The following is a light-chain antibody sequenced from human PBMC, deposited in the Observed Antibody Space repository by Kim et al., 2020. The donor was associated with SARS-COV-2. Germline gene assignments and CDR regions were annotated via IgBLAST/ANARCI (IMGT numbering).Light chain of an antibody. V-gene: IGKV3-20*01. Sequence: EIVLTQSPGTLSLSPGERATLSCRASQSVSDTSLAWYQQRPGQAPRLLIYGASSRATGIPDRFSGGGSGTDFTLTISRLETEDFAVYYCKQYSRSPITFGQGTRLEIK. J-gene: IGKJ5*01. CDR1: QSVSDTS. CDR2: GAS. CDR3: KQYSRSPIT.